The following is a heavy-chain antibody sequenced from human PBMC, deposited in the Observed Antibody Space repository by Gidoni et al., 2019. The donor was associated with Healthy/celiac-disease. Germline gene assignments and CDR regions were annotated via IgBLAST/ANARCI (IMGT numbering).Heavy chain of an antibody. Sequence: QVQLQESGPGLVKPSETLSLTCTVSGGSISSYYWSWIRQPPGKGLEWIGYIYYSGSTNYNPSLKSRVTISVDTSKNQFSLKLSSVTAADTAVYYCALSHAAGREYYFDYWGLGTLVTVSS. CDR2: IYYSGST. CDR1: GGSISSYY. V-gene: IGHV4-59*01. D-gene: IGHD6-13*01. J-gene: IGHJ4*02. CDR3: ALSHAAGREYYFDY.